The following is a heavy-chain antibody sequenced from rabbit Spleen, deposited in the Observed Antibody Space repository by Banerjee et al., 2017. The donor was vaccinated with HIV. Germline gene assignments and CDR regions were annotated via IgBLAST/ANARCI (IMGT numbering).Heavy chain of an antibody. J-gene: IGHJ4*01. CDR3: ARDTGAGYSTNNL. CDR1: GFSFSSSYW. Sequence: EESGGDLVKPEGSLTLTCTASGFSFSSSYWICWVRQAPGKGLEWIACIVTNSGSTWYASWAKGRFTISKTSSTTVTLQMTGLTAADTATYFCARDTGAGYSTNNLWGPGTLVTVS. D-gene: IGHD7-1*01. V-gene: IGHV1S45*01. CDR2: IVTNSGST.